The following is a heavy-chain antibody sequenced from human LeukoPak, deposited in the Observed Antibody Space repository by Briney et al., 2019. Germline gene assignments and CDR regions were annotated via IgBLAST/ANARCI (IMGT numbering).Heavy chain of an antibody. CDR1: GFTFDDYA. J-gene: IGHJ4*02. D-gene: IGHD3/OR15-3a*01. V-gene: IGHV3-9*01. CDR3: VRDPRGTVPSSFDH. CDR2: ISWNSGSI. Sequence: PGGSLRLSCAASGFTFDDYAMHWVRQAPGKGLEWVSGISWNSGSIGYADSVKGRFTISRDNSKNTLSLQMNSLRPADTAVYYCVRDPRGTVPSSFDHWGQGTPVTVSS.